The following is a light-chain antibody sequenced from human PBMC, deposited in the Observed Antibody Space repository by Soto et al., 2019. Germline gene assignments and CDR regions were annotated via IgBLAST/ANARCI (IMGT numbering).Light chain of an antibody. CDR2: GAS. V-gene: IGKV3D-20*02. J-gene: IGKJ5*01. CDR1: QSITSSF. Sequence: EIVWTQSPGILSLSPGERASLSCGASQSITSSFLAWYQQKPGQAPRLLIYGASSRATGIPDRFSGTGSETDFTLTISSLEPEDFAVYYCQQRNDWPLTFGQGTRLEIK. CDR3: QQRNDWPLT.